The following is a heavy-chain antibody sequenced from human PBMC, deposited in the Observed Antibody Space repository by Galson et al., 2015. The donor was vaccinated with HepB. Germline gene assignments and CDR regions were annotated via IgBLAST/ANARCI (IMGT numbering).Heavy chain of an antibody. J-gene: IGHJ4*02. CDR1: GFTFPSYG. CDR2: IRYDGNNK. D-gene: IGHD4/OR15-4a*01. CDR3: GKGQTIDQGN. V-gene: IGHV3-30*02. Sequence: SLRLSCAASGFTFPSYGMHWVRQAPGKGLEWVAFIRYDGNNKYYVDSVRDRFTISRDNSKNTLYLQMNSLRSEDTAVYYCGKGQTIDQGNWGQGTLVTVSS.